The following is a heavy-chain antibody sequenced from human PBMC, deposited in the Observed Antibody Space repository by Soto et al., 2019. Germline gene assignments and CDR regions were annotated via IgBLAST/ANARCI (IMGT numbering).Heavy chain of an antibody. CDR2: IWDDGSNK. Sequence: QVQMVESGGGVVQPGRSLRLSCAASGFTFNRYGMHWVRQAPGKGLEWVAVIWDDGSNKYYADCVKGRFTISRDNSKITLYLQMNSLRAEDTAVYYCARDQNWYFDLWGRGTLVTVSS. V-gene: IGHV3-33*01. J-gene: IGHJ2*01. CDR3: ARDQNWYFDL. CDR1: GFTFNRYG.